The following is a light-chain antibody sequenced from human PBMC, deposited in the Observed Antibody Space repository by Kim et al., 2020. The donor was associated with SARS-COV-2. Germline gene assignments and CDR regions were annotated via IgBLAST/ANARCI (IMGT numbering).Light chain of an antibody. CDR2: GGS. CDR3: QQYSTYPLT. V-gene: IGKV1D-16*01. Sequence: ASVGDRVTITCRASQAISSWLAWYQQKPNQAPKPLIYGGSTLQSGVPLRFSGSGSGTDFTLTISSLQPEDFATYYCQQYSTYPLTFGQGTKVDIK. CDR1: QAISSW. J-gene: IGKJ1*01.